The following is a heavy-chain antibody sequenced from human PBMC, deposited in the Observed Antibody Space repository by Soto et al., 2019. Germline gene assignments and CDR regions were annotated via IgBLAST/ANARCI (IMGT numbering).Heavy chain of an antibody. CDR1: GGSISSGGYS. V-gene: IGHV4-30-2*01. CDR3: AIAGGGIFDY. J-gene: IGHJ4*02. D-gene: IGHD1-26*01. Sequence: QLQLQESGSGLVKPSQTLSLTCAVSGGSISSGGYSWSWIRQPPGKGLEWIGYIYHSGSTYYHPSLNSLVTISVDRSKIQFSLKFSAVTAADTAVYYCAIAGGGIFDYWGLGTLVTVSS. CDR2: IYHSGST.